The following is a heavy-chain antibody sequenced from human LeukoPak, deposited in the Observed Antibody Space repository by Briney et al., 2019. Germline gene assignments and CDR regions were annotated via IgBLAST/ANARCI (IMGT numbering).Heavy chain of an antibody. J-gene: IGHJ3*01. V-gene: IGHV4-30-4*01. CDR2: IYNSGRT. CDR3: NYYGSGSPDAFDF. CDR1: GGSISSADYY. D-gene: IGHD3-10*01. Sequence: SQTLSLTCIVSGGSISSADYYWNWIRQPPGKGPEWIGYIYNSGRTYYNPSLKSRGTISVDKSKNQFSLKLSSVTAADTAVYYCNYYGSGSPDAFDFWGQGTMVTVSS.